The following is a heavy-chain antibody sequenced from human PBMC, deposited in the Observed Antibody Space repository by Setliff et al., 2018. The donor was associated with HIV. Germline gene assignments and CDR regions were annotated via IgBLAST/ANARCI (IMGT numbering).Heavy chain of an antibody. J-gene: IGHJ4*02. Sequence: PGGSLRLSCGASGFNFMNYGMNWVRQTPEKGLEWVAYLSHTSSTTAYRDSVKGRFTISRDSSRNTLDLEMNNLRAEDTAVYYCAREEIIAWAYFDFWGQGTLVTVSS. CDR3: AREEIIAWAYFDF. D-gene: IGHD2-21*01. V-gene: IGHV3-48*04. CDR2: LSHTSSTT. CDR1: GFNFMNYG.